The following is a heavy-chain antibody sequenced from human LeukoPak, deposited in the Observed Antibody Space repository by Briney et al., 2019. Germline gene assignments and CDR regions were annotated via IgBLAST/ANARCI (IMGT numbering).Heavy chain of an antibody. Sequence: PSETLSLTCTVTSGSINSYYWSWIRQPAGKGLEWIGRISTTGNTNYNPSLKSRVTISADKSNNQFSLQLSSVTAADTAVYYCARVPPRAAMVYFDYWGQGTLVTVSS. D-gene: IGHD5-18*01. CDR3: ARVPPRAAMVYFDY. V-gene: IGHV4-4*07. J-gene: IGHJ4*02. CDR2: ISTTGNT. CDR1: SGSINSYY.